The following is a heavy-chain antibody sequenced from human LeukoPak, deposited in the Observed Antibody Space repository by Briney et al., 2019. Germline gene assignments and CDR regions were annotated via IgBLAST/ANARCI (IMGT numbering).Heavy chain of an antibody. D-gene: IGHD4-11*01. CDR2: IYYSGST. Sequence: PSETLSLTCTVSGSSISSYYWSWIRQPPGKGLEWIGYIYYSGSTNYNPSLKSRVTISVDTSRNQFSLKLSSVTAADTAVYYCARDGVTSYAFDIWGQGTMVTVSS. CDR3: ARDGVTSYAFDI. V-gene: IGHV4-59*01. J-gene: IGHJ3*02. CDR1: GSSISSYY.